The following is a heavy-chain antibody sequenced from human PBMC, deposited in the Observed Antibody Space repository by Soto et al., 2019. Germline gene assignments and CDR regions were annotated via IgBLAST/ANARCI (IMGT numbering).Heavy chain of an antibody. Sequence: PGGSLRLSCAASGFTFSSYAMHWVRQAPGKGLEWVAVISYDGSNKYYADSVKGRFTISRDNAKKSLFLQMNNLRPEDTALYYCVISTGKFYADFDYWGQGTQVTVSS. D-gene: IGHD7-27*01. CDR3: VISTGKFYADFDY. CDR2: ISYDGSNK. V-gene: IGHV3-30-3*01. J-gene: IGHJ4*02. CDR1: GFTFSSYA.